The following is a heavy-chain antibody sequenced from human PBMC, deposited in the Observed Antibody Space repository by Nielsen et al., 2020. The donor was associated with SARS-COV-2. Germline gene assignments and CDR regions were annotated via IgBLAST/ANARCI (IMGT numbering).Heavy chain of an antibody. CDR1: GFTFDDYT. CDR3: ARGQGSPPLN. CDR2: ISWDGGST. J-gene: IGHJ4*02. V-gene: IGHV3-43*01. Sequence: GESLKISCAASGFTFDDYTMHWVRQGPGKGLEWVSPISWDGGSTYYADSVKGRFTISRDNSKNSLYLRMNSLRTEDTAFYYCARGQGSPPLNWGQGTPVTVSS. D-gene: IGHD3-10*01.